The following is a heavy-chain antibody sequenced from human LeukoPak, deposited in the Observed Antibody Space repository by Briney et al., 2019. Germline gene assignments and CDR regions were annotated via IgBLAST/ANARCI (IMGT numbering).Heavy chain of an antibody. D-gene: IGHD5-24*01. V-gene: IGHV3-7*01. CDR2: IQQDGGAT. J-gene: IGHJ5*02. CDR1: GFTFSGYW. CDR3: ARASRDGYNGVHES. Sequence: GGSLRLSCAASGFTFSGYWMSWVRQAPGKGLEWVANIQQDGGATFYVDSVKGRFTISRHNGKNSLFPQMNSLRVEDTAVYYCARASRDGYNGVHESWGQGTLVTVSS.